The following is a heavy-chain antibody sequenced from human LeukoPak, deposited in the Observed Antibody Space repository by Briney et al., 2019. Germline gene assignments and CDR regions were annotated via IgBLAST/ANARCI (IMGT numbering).Heavy chain of an antibody. CDR1: GGSISSYY. Sequence: SETLSLTCTVSGGSISSYYWSWIRQPAGKGLEWIGRIYTSGSTNYNPSLKSRVTISIDASRNQFSMNLNSVTAADTAVYYCAKGAGPPWFDPWGQGTLVTVSS. CDR2: IYTSGST. V-gene: IGHV4-4*07. D-gene: IGHD6-19*01. CDR3: AKGAGPPWFDP. J-gene: IGHJ5*02.